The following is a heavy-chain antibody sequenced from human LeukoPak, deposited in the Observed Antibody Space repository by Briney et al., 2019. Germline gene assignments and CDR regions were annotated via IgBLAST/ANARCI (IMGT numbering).Heavy chain of an antibody. V-gene: IGHV4-59*01. J-gene: IGHJ3*02. CDR2: IYYSGST. D-gene: IGHD6-19*01. CDR1: GGSISSYY. Sequence: PSETLSLTCTVSGGSISSYYWSWIRQPPGEGLEWIGYIYYSGSTNYDPSLKSRVTISVDTPKNQFSLRLSSVTAADTAVYYCARARVGGWYDAFDIWGQGTMVTVSS. CDR3: ARARVGGWYDAFDI.